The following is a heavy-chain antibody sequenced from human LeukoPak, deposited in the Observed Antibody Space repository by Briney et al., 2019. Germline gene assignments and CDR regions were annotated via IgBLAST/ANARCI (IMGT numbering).Heavy chain of an antibody. CDR2: IYTGDTT. J-gene: IGHJ4*02. D-gene: IGHD3-16*01. Sequence: SGGSLRLSCAASGFTVSNTYMNWGRQAPGEGREWVSVIYTGDTTYYADSVKGRCTTSRDKSKNTVYLQMSSLRAEDTAVYYSATTRGGLLDYFDYWGQGALVTVSS. CDR1: GFTVSNTY. V-gene: IGHV3-53*01. CDR3: ATTRGGLLDYFDY.